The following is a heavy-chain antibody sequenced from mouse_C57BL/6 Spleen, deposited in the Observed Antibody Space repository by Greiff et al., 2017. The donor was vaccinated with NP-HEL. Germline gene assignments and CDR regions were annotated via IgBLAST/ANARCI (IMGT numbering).Heavy chain of an antibody. Sequence: VQLQQSGAELVMPGASVKLSCKASGYTFTSYWMHWVKQRPGQGLEWIGEIDPSDSYTNYNQKFKGKSTLTVDKSSSTAYMQLSSLTSEDPAVYYCARGGGDYGGQGTTLTVSS. V-gene: IGHV1-69*01. CDR3: ARGGGDY. J-gene: IGHJ2*01. CDR1: GYTFTSYW. CDR2: IDPSDSYT.